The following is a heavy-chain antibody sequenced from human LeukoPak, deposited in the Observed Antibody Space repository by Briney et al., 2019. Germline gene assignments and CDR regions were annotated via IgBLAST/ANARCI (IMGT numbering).Heavy chain of an antibody. CDR3: ASELAHCVGDCLKN. V-gene: IGHV3-74*01. Sequence: GGSLRLSCAASGFTFSNFYLHWVRQAPGKGLVWVSRINADGSLINYADSVKGRFTVFRDNAESTLYLQMNSLRAEDTAVYYCASELAHCVGDCLKNWGQGTQVTVSS. J-gene: IGHJ4*02. D-gene: IGHD2-21*02. CDR1: GFTFSNFY. CDR2: INADGSLI.